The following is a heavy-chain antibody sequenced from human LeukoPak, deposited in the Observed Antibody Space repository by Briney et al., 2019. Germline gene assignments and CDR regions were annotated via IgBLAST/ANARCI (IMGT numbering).Heavy chain of an antibody. Sequence: PGGSLRLSCAASGFTFSSYSMNWVRQAPGKGLEWVSYISSSSSTIYYADSVKGRFTISRDNAKNSLYLQMNSLRAEDTAVYYCARGRLKPGYDWFDPWGQGTLVTVSS. J-gene: IGHJ5*02. CDR2: ISSSSSTI. CDR1: GFTFSSYS. D-gene: IGHD1-1*01. CDR3: ARGRLKPGYDWFDP. V-gene: IGHV3-48*01.